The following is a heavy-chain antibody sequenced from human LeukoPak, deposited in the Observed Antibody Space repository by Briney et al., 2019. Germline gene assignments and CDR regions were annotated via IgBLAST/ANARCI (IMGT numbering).Heavy chain of an antibody. V-gene: IGHV4-34*01. CDR3: ARGQRGYSYGHYYYYYYMDV. J-gene: IGHJ6*03. D-gene: IGHD5-18*01. Sequence: SETLSLTCAVYGGSFSGYYWSWIRQPPGKGLEWIGEINHSGSTNYNPSLKSRVTISVDTSKNQFSLKLSSVTAADTAVYYCARGQRGYSYGHYYYYYYMDVWGKGTTVTVSS. CDR1: GGSFSGYY. CDR2: INHSGST.